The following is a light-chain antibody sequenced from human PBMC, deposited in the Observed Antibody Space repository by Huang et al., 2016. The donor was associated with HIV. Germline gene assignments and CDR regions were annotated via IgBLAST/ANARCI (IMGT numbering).Light chain of an antibody. CDR2: GAS. CDR3: QQYNNWPPWT. CDR1: QRVSSN. V-gene: IGKV3-15*01. J-gene: IGKJ1*01. Sequence: EIVMAQFPATLSVSPGERATLSCRASQRVSSNLAWYQQKPGQAPRLLIYGASTRATGIPARFSVSGSGTEFTLTINSLQSEDFAVYYCQQYNNWPPWTFGQGTKVEIE.